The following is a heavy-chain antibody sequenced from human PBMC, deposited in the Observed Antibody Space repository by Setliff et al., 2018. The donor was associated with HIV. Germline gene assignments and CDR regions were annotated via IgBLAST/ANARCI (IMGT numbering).Heavy chain of an antibody. J-gene: IGHJ6*02. CDR1: GGTIGSGTYY. V-gene: IGHV4-61*02. CDR2: IYTSGST. CDR3: ARENGRTNYYYYGMDV. Sequence: SETLSLTCTVSGGTIGSGTYYWSWVRQAAGKGLEWIGRIYTSGSTNYNPSLKSRVTMSLDTSKNQFSLKLSSVTAADTAVYYCARENGRTNYYYYGMDVWGQGTTVTVSS.